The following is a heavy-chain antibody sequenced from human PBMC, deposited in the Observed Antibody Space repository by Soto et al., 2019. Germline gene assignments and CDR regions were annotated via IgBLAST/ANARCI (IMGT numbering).Heavy chain of an antibody. Sequence: QVQLVQSGAEVKKPGASVKVSCKASGYTFTSYGISWVRQAPGQGLEWMGWISAYNGNTNYAQKLQGRVTMTTDTXKRTAYMELRSLRSDDTAVYYWAGDPSLGYYGMDGWGQGTTGTVSS. J-gene: IGHJ6*02. D-gene: IGHD3-3*01. V-gene: IGHV1-18*01. CDR3: AGDPSLGYYGMDG. CDR2: ISAYNGNT. CDR1: GYTFTSYG.